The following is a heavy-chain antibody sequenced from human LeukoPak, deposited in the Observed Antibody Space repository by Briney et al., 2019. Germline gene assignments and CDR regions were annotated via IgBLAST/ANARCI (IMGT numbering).Heavy chain of an antibody. J-gene: IGHJ5*02. D-gene: IGHD3-3*01. Sequence: GGSLRPSCAAFGFTFSSYAMSWVRQAPGKGLEWVSAISGSGGSTYYADSVKGRFTISRDNSKNTLYLQMNSLRAEDTAVYYCAKDSPGYYDFWSGYYTGDWFDPWGQGTLVTVSS. CDR3: AKDSPGYYDFWSGYYTGDWFDP. CDR1: GFTFSSYA. V-gene: IGHV3-23*01. CDR2: ISGSGGST.